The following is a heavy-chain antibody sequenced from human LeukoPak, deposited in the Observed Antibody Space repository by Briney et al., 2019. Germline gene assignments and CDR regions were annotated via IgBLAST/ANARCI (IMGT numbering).Heavy chain of an antibody. CDR3: AKVRYCSGGNCPSLYFDS. V-gene: IGHV3-9*01. Sequence: GGSLRLSCAASGFTFDDYAMHWVRQAPGKGLEWVSGINWNSDIRGHADSVEGRFTISRDNAKNSLYLQMNSLRAEDTALYYCAKVRYCSGGNCPSLYFDSWGQGTLVTVSS. CDR2: INWNSDIR. D-gene: IGHD2-15*01. J-gene: IGHJ4*02. CDR1: GFTFDDYA.